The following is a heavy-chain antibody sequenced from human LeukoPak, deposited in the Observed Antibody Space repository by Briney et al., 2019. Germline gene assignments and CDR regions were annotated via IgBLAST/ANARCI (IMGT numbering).Heavy chain of an antibody. V-gene: IGHV3-48*02. CDR2: ISYSSSTI. D-gene: IGHD2/OR15-2a*01. CDR3: ARDLISGYYTFDY. Sequence: GGSLRLSCAASGFTFSTYSMNWVRQAPGKRLEWVSYISYSSSTIYYADSVKGRFTISRDNAKNSLYLQMNSLRDEDTAVYYCARDLISGYYTFDYWGQGALVTVSS. J-gene: IGHJ4*02. CDR1: GFTFSTYS.